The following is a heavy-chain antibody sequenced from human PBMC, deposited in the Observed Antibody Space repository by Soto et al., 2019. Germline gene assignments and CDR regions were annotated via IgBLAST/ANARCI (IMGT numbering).Heavy chain of an antibody. D-gene: IGHD2-21*01. CDR1: GFTVSSNY. CDR3: SRFSSYSDFQHVHEY. CDR2: VYDDGRT. J-gene: IGHJ4*01. V-gene: IGHV3-66*01. Sequence: GGSLRLSCAALGFTVSSNYMNWLRQAPGKGLEWVSVVYDDGRTYYADSVKGRFTISRDNSKNTLYLQMNSLRAEDTAVYYCSRFSSYSDFQHVHEYSGRGTLVTVSS.